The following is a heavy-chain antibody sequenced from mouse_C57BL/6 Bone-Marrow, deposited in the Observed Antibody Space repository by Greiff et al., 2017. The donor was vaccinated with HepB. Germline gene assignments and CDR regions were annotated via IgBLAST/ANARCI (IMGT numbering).Heavy chain of an antibody. CDR3: ARDTVFHYGSRAMDY. CDR1: GFTFSSYA. CDR2: ISDGGSYT. J-gene: IGHJ4*01. D-gene: IGHD1-1*01. V-gene: IGHV5-4*01. Sequence: EVQLQESGGGLVKPGGSLKLSCAASGFTFSSYAMSWVRQTPEKRLEWVATISDGGSYTYYPDNVKGRFTISRDNAKNNLYLQMSHLKSEDTAMYYCARDTVFHYGSRAMDYWGQGTSVTVSS.